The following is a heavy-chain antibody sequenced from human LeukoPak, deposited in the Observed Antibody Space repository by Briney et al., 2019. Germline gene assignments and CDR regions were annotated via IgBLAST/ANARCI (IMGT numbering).Heavy chain of an antibody. V-gene: IGHV4-59*01. J-gene: IGHJ4*02. CDR1: GGSISGYY. D-gene: IGHD6-6*01. CDR3: ARDRPWAANY. Sequence: SETLSLTCTVSGGSISGYYWSWIRQPPGKGLEWIAYMSYSGGTNYNPSLSLKGRVTISVDTSKNQFSLKLSSVTAADTAVYYCARDRPWAANYWGQGTLVTVSS. CDR2: MSYSGGT.